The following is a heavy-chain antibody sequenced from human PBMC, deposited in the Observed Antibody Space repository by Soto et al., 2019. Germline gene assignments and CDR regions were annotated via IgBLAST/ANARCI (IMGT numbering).Heavy chain of an antibody. V-gene: IGHV4-34*01. CDR2: INHSGST. CDR3: ARVGDDCSSTSCYLGRYYYYYMDV. Sequence: SETLSLICAVYGGSFSGYYWSWIRQPPGKGLEWIGEINHSGSTNYNLSLKSRVTISVDTSKNQFSLKLSSVTAADTAVYYCARVGDDCSSTSCYLGRYYYYYMDVWGKGTTVTVS. J-gene: IGHJ6*03. CDR1: GGSFSGYY. D-gene: IGHD2-2*01.